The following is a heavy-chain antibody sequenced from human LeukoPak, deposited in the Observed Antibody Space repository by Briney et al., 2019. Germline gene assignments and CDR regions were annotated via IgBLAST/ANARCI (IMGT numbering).Heavy chain of an antibody. CDR2: INTSGGST. CDR1: GYTFTSYY. V-gene: IGHV1-46*01. D-gene: IGHD6-6*01. Sequence: ASVKVSCKASGYTFTSYYMHWVRQAPGQGLEWMGIINTSGGSTSYAQKFQGRVTMTRDMSTSTVYMELSSLRSEDTAVYYCARDLPPGGQLVVGFGYWGQGTLVTVSS. CDR3: ARDLPPGGQLVVGFGY. J-gene: IGHJ4*02.